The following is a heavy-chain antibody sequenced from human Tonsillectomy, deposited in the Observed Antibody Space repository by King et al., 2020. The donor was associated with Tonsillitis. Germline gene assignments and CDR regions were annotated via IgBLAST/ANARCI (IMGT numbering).Heavy chain of an antibody. CDR3: ATDVSYYYDSSGYLWFDP. D-gene: IGHD3-22*01. CDR1: GYTFTSYG. V-gene: IGHV1-18*01. Sequence: VQLVESGAEVKKPGASVKVSCKASGYTFTSYGISWVRQAPGQGLEWMGWISAYNGNTNYAQKLQDRVTMTTDTSTSTAYMELRSLRSDDTAVYYCATDVSYYYDSSGYLWFDPWGQGTLVTVSS. J-gene: IGHJ5*02. CDR2: ISAYNGNT.